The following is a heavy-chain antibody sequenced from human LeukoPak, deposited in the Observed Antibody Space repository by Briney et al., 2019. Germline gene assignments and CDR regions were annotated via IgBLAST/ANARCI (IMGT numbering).Heavy chain of an antibody. Sequence: GGSLRLSCAASGFTFSSYAMTWARQAPGKGLEWVSSLSGSGVNIFYADSVKGRFTISRDNSQNTVFLQMNSLRAEDTAVYFCAKAGGYYGSGSPDYFDHWGQGTLVTVSS. CDR1: GFTFSSYA. V-gene: IGHV3-23*01. CDR2: LSGSGVNI. J-gene: IGHJ4*02. D-gene: IGHD3-10*01. CDR3: AKAGGYYGSGSPDYFDH.